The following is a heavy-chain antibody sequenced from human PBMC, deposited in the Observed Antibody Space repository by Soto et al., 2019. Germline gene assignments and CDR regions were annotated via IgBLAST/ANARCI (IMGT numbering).Heavy chain of an antibody. D-gene: IGHD3-10*01. CDR2: VFHSGIT. CDR1: GGSMKTTNW. V-gene: IGHV4-4*02. CDR3: TKDEAGSPFRY. Sequence: VQLRESGPGQVKTSGTLSLTCAVSGGSMKTTNWWSWVRQPPAKGLEWIGEVFHSGITRYNPSLKSRATVSVDTSTNQFFLNLASVTAADTAVYYCTKDEAGSPFRYWGQGALVTVSS. J-gene: IGHJ4*02.